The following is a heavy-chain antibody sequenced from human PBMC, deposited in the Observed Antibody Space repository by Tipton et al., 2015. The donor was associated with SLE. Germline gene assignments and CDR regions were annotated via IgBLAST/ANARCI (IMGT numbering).Heavy chain of an antibody. J-gene: IGHJ4*02. V-gene: IGHV3-7*01. CDR1: GFTFSRYW. D-gene: IGHD3-22*01. Sequence: SLRLSCVASGFTFSRYWVSWVRQAPGKGLEWVANIKQDGSEKYSVDSVRGRFTISRDNAKNSLYLKMNSLRAEDTAVYYCARGGYYDSTVGSGIDYWGQGAVVTVSS. CDR2: IKQDGSEK. CDR3: ARGGYYDSTVGSGIDY.